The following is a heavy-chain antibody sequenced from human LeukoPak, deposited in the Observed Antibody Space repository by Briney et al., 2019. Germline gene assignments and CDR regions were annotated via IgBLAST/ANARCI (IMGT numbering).Heavy chain of an antibody. CDR3: ARDAPGRAVAGNDY. D-gene: IGHD6-19*01. CDR2: INHSGST. V-gene: IGHV4-34*01. CDR1: GGSFSGYY. Sequence: PSETLSLTCAVYGGSFSGYYCSWIRQPPGKGLEWIGEINHSGSTNYNPSLKSRVTISVDTSKNQFSLKLSSVTAADTAVYYCARDAPGRAVAGNDYWGQGTLVTVSS. J-gene: IGHJ4*02.